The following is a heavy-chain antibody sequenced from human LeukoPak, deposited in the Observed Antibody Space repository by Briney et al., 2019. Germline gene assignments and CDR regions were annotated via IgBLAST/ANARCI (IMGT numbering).Heavy chain of an antibody. V-gene: IGHV1-2*02. Sequence: ASVKVSCKASGYTFTSYYMHWVRQAPGQGLEWMGWINPNSGGTNYAQKFQGRVTMTRDTSISTAYMELSRLRSDDTAVYYCARVPVDRLPLPQQRDNRVYSDQDAFDIWGQGTMVTVSS. CDR1: GYTFTSYY. J-gene: IGHJ3*02. D-gene: IGHD6-13*01. CDR2: INPNSGGT. CDR3: ARVPVDRLPLPQQRDNRVYSDQDAFDI.